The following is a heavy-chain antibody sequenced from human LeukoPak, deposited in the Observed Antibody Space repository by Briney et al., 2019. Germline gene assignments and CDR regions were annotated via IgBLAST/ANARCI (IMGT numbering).Heavy chain of an antibody. J-gene: IGHJ5*02. CDR2: ISAYNGNT. CDR3: ARDPATRSFYDFWSGYTLNWFDP. CDR1: GYTFTSYG. Sequence: ASVKVSCKASGYTFTSYGISWVRQAPGQGLEWMGWISAYNGNTNYAQKLRGRVTMTTDTSTSTAYMELRSLRSDDTAVYYCARDPATRSFYDFWSGYTLNWFDPWGQGTLITVSS. D-gene: IGHD3-3*01. V-gene: IGHV1-18*01.